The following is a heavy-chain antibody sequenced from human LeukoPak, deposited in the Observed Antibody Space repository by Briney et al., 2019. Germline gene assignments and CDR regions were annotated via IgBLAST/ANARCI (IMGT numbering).Heavy chain of an antibody. CDR1: GFTFSNYG. D-gene: IGHD6-6*01. J-gene: IGHJ4*02. CDR2: ISSGSGTI. V-gene: IGHV3-48*01. CDR3: ARGGSAHPDY. Sequence: GGSLRLSCAASGFTFSNYGMNWVRQAPGKGLEWVSYISSGSGTIQYADSVKGRFTISRDRARSSLYLQVNSLRAEDTAVYYCARGGSAHPDYWGQGTLVTVSS.